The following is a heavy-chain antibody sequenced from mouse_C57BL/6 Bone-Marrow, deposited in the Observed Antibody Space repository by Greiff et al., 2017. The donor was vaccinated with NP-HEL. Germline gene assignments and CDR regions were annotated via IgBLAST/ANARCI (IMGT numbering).Heavy chain of an antibody. CDR3: TTVVGYLP. J-gene: IGHJ3*01. V-gene: IGHV14-4*01. CDR1: GFNIKDDY. D-gene: IGHD2-2*01. Sequence: VQLKESGAELVRPGASVKLSCTASGFNIKDDYMHWVKQRPEQGLEWIGWIDTENGDTEYAAKLQGKATITADTSSNTAYLQLSSLTSGDTALYCCTTVVGYLPWGQGTLVTVSA. CDR2: IDTENGDT.